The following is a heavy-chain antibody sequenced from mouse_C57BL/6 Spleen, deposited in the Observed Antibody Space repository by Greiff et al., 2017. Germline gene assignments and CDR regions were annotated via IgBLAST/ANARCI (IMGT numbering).Heavy chain of an antibody. CDR2: INPSSGYT. Sequence: QVQLKESGAELARPGASVKMSCKASGYTFTSYTMHWVKQRPGQGLEWIGYINPSSGYTKYNQKFKDKATLTADKSSSTAYMQLSSLTSEDSAVYYCASGLGEGGYVGVRGTGTTVTVSS. D-gene: IGHD4-1*01. V-gene: IGHV1-4*01. CDR1: GYTFTSYT. CDR3: ASGLGEGGYVGV. J-gene: IGHJ1*03.